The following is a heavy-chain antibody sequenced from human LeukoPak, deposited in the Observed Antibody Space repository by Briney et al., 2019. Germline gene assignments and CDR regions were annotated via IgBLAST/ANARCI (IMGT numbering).Heavy chain of an antibody. CDR1: GYTFTGYY. CDR2: INPNSGGT. Sequence: ASVKVSCKASGYTFTGYYMHWVRQAPGQGLERMGWINPNSGGTNYAQKFQGRVTMTRDTSISTAYMELSRLRSETTAVYYFPRTSCGSSGYSCYYFADGGQGTLVTVSS. V-gene: IGHV1-2*02. CDR3: PRTSCGSSGYSCYYFAD. J-gene: IGHJ4*02. D-gene: IGHD3-22*01.